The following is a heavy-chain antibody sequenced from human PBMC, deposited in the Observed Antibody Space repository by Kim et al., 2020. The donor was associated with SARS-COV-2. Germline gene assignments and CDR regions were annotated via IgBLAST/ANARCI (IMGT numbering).Heavy chain of an antibody. CDR3: ARGRGFDP. D-gene: IGHD3-10*01. CDR2: IGPNGGST. J-gene: IGHJ5*02. Sequence: GGSLRLSCSASGFTFSSYDMHWVRQAPGKGLEYVSAIGPNGGSTYYANSVKGRFTISRDNSKNTLYLQMGSLRAEERAVYYCARGRGFDPWGKGTLVTVS. CDR1: GFTFSSYD. V-gene: IGHV3-64*01.